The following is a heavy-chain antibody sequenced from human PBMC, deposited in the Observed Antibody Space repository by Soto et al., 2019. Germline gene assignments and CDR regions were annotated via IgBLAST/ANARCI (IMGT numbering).Heavy chain of an antibody. D-gene: IGHD4-17*01. V-gene: IGHV4-59*01. Sequence: SDTLSLSYTVSGGSISSCYRRWIRQPPGKGLEWIGYIYYSGSTNYNPSLKSRVTISVDTSKNQFSLKLSSVTAADTAVYYCARENYGDYYNHFAYWGQGTLVTVS. J-gene: IGHJ4*02. CDR1: GGSISSCY. CDR2: IYYSGST. CDR3: ARENYGDYYNHFAY.